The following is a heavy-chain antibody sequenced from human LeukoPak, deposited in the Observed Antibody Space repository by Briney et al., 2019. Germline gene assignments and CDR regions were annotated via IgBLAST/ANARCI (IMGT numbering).Heavy chain of an antibody. V-gene: IGHV4-39*01. Sequence: SETLSLTCSVSGDSIRSSSYYWGWIRQPPGKGLEWIGSIYYTGSTYYNPSLKSRVTISIDTSKNQFSLRLSSVTAADTAVYFCARASNYFDILYWGQGTLVTVSS. D-gene: IGHD3-22*01. CDR2: IYYTGST. CDR1: GDSIRSSSYY. CDR3: ARASNYFDILY. J-gene: IGHJ4*02.